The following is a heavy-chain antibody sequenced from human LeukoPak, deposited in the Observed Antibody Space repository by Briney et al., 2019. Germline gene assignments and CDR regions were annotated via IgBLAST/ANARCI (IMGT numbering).Heavy chain of an antibody. V-gene: IGHV3-30*03. J-gene: IGHJ6*03. CDR1: GFTFSSYG. CDR3: ARVVVPAAIGSSAGYYYYYMDV. Sequence: PGGSLRLSCAASGFTFSSYGMHWVRQAPGKGLEWVAVISYDGSNKYYADSVKGRFTISRDNSKNTLYLQMNSLRAEDTAVYYCARVVVPAAIGSSAGYYYYYMDVWGKGTTVTVSS. CDR2: ISYDGSNK. D-gene: IGHD2-2*01.